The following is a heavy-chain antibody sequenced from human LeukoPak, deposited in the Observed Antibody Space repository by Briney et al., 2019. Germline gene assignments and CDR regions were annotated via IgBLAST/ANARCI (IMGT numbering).Heavy chain of an antibody. CDR3: ATGRRVAAPGLSYFDY. CDR2: INSDGSST. Sequence: GGSLRLSCAASGFTFSSYWMHWVRQAPGKGLVWVSRINSDGSSTSYADSVKGRFTISRDNAKNTLYLQMNGLRAEDTAVYYCATGRRVAAPGLSYFDYWGQGTLVTVSS. J-gene: IGHJ4*02. CDR1: GFTFSSYW. V-gene: IGHV3-74*01. D-gene: IGHD2-15*01.